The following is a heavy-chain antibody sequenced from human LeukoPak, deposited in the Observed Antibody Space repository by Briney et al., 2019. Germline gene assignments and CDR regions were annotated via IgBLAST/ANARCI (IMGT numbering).Heavy chain of an antibody. CDR1: GFTFSSYG. Sequence: GRSLRLSCAASGFTFSSYGMHWVRQAPGKGLEWVAVIWYDGSNKYYADSVKGRFTISRDNSKNTLYLQMNSLRAEDTAVYYCARVPYPHCSSNSCYFFDIWGQGTMVTVSS. CDR2: IWYDGSNK. V-gene: IGHV3-33*01. J-gene: IGHJ3*02. D-gene: IGHD2-2*01. CDR3: ARVPYPHCSSNSCYFFDI.